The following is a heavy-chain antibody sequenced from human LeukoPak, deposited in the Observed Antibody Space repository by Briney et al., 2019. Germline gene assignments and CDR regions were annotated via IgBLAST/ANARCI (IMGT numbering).Heavy chain of an antibody. CDR1: GFTFSSYA. V-gene: IGHV3-23*01. CDR2: ISGSGGST. D-gene: IGHD5-18*01. Sequence: GGSLRLSCAASGFTFSSYAMGWVRQAPGKGLEWVSAISGSGGSTYYADSVKGRFTISRDNSKNTLYLQMNSLRAEDTAVYYCAKVYSYGLYYFDYWGQGTLVTVSS. J-gene: IGHJ4*02. CDR3: AKVYSYGLYYFDY.